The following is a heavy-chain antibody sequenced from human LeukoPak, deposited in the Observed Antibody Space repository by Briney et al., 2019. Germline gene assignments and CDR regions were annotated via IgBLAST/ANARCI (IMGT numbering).Heavy chain of an antibody. V-gene: IGHV1-69*05. CDR2: IIPIFGTA. CDR1: GGTFSSYA. Sequence: GSSAKVSCKASGGTFSSYAISWMRQAPGQGLEWMGGIIPIFGTANYAQKFQGRVTITTDESTSTAYMELSSLRSEDTAVYYCARGRGAVPRCPYFDYWGQGTLVTVSS. CDR3: ARGRGAVPRCPYFDY. D-gene: IGHD2-8*01. J-gene: IGHJ4*02.